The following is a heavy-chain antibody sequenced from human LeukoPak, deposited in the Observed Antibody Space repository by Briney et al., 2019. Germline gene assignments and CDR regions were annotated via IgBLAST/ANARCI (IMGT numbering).Heavy chain of an antibody. CDR1: GGSISSYY. V-gene: IGHV4-59*01. D-gene: IGHD3-10*01. Sequence: SETLSLTCTVSGGSISSYYWSWIRQPPGKGLEWIGYIYYSGSTNYNPSLKSRVTISVDTSKNQFSLKLSSVTAADTAVYYCARLPGYGSLGRDVGAKGTTVTVPS. CDR2: IYYSGST. J-gene: IGHJ6*04. CDR3: ARLPGYGSLGRDV.